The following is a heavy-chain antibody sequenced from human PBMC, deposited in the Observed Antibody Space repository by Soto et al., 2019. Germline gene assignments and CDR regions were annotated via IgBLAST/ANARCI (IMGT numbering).Heavy chain of an antibody. CDR2: IYYNGNT. D-gene: IGHD7-27*01. Sequence: QVQLQESGPGLVKPSETLSLTCSVSGGSISNHYWSWIRQPPGKGLEWIGYIYYNGNTNYNPSLKSRVTMSVDTSRNQIPLKLTTVTAADTPVNYCTRANWYSENWGKETRVTAS. CDR3: TRANWYSEN. J-gene: IGHJ4*02. CDR1: GGSISNHY. V-gene: IGHV4-59*11.